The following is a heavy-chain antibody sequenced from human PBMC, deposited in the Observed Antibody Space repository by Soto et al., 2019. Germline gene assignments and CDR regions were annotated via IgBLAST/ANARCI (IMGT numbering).Heavy chain of an antibody. CDR1: GGSIRSYY. CDR3: ARAIEGYPFDY. V-gene: IGHV4-59*01. CDR2: IYNSGST. D-gene: IGHD5-12*01. J-gene: IGHJ4*02. Sequence: QVHLQESGPGLVEPSETLSLTCTVSGGSIRSYYWGWIRQSPGMGLEWIGYIYNSGSTNYNPSLKSPVTISVDTSKNQFSLKLSSVNAADTAVYYCARAIEGYPFDYWGQGTLVTVSS.